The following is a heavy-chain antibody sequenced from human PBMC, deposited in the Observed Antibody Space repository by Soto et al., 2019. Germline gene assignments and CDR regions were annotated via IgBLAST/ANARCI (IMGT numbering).Heavy chain of an antibody. CDR3: ARDYGDFHFVAY. Sequence: QVQLVESGGGVVQPGRSLRPSCAASGFTFSSYAMHWVRQAPGKGLEWVAVISYDGSNKYYADSVKGRFTISRDNSKNTLYLQMNSLRAEDTAVYYCARDYGDFHFVAYWGQGTLVTVSS. CDR1: GFTFSSYA. J-gene: IGHJ4*02. V-gene: IGHV3-30-3*01. D-gene: IGHD4-17*01. CDR2: ISYDGSNK.